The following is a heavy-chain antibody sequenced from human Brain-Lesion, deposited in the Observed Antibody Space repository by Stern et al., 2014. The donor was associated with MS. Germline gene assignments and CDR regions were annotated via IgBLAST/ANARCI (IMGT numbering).Heavy chain of an antibody. Sequence: VQLVESGPGLVKPSQTLSLSCTVSGGSISSGGYYWSWIRQPAGKGLEWIGRIFKSGSTSYNPSHKSRVTISIDTSKNQFSLRLNPMTAADTAVYYCARGRVVPGFQYYATDVWGQGTTVIVSS. D-gene: IGHD2-2*01. CDR1: GGSISSGGYY. CDR3: ARGRVVPGFQYYATDV. V-gene: IGHV4-61*02. CDR2: IFKSGST. J-gene: IGHJ6*02.